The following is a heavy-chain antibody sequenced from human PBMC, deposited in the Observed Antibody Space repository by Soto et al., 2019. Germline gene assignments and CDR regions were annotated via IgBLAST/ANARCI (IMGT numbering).Heavy chain of an antibody. J-gene: IGHJ3*02. V-gene: IGHV3-23*01. CDR1: GFTSSSYA. Sequence: EVQLLESGGGLVQPGGSLRLSCAASGFTSSSYAMSWVRQAPGKGLEWVSTISGSGGGTYYADSVKGLFTISRDNSNNTFYLQMNNLRAEDTAVYDCAKDRTITMIVVPHAFDIWGQGTMVTVSS. CDR2: ISGSGGGT. D-gene: IGHD3-22*01. CDR3: AKDRTITMIVVPHAFDI.